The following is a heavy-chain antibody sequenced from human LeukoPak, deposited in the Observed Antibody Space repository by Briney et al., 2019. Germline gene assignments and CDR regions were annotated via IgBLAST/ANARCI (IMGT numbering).Heavy chain of an antibody. D-gene: IGHD3-3*01. CDR3: ARDGGDYDFWSGYSAYYGMDV. CDR1: GFTFSSYG. J-gene: IGHJ6*02. Sequence: GGSLRLSCAASGFTFSSYGMHWVRQAPGKGLEWVAVIWYDGSNKYYADSVKGRFTISRDNSKNTLYLQMNSLRAEDTAVYYCARDGGDYDFWSGYSAYYGMDVWGQGTTVTVSS. V-gene: IGHV3-33*01. CDR2: IWYDGSNK.